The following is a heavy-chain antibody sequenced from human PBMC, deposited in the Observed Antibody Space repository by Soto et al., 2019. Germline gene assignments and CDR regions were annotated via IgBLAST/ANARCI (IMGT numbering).Heavy chain of an antibody. J-gene: IGHJ5*02. V-gene: IGHV1-3*01. CDR1: GYTFTSYA. Sequence: QVQLVQSGAEVKKPGASVKVSCKASGYTFTSYAMHWVRQAPGQRLEWMGWINAGNGNTKYSQKFQGRVTITRDTSGSTAYMELSSLRSDDTAVYYCARDSYYYILTGYLLRGNWFEPWGQGTLVTVSS. CDR2: INAGNGNT. CDR3: ARDSYYYILTGYLLRGNWFEP. D-gene: IGHD3-9*01.